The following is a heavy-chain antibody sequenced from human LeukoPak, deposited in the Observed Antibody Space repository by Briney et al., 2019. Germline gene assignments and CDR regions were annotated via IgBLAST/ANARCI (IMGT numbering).Heavy chain of an antibody. CDR1: GFTFSSYS. CDR2: ISSSSSTI. J-gene: IGHJ3*02. D-gene: IGHD3-10*01. Sequence: GGSLRLSCAASGFTFSSYSMNWVRQAPGKGLEWVSYISSSSSTIYYADSVKGRFTISRDNAKNSLYLQMNSLRDEDTAVYYCARDKYYGSGSLRSQVPGGAFDIWGQGTMVTVSS. CDR3: ARDKYYGSGSLRSQVPGGAFDI. V-gene: IGHV3-48*02.